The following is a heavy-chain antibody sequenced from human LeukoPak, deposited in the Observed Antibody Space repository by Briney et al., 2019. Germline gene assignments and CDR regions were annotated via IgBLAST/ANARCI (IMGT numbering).Heavy chain of an antibody. V-gene: IGHV3-48*01. CDR2: ISSSSSTI. J-gene: IGHJ5*02. D-gene: IGHD3-10*01. Sequence: GGSLRLSCAASGFTFSSYSMNWVRQAPGKGLEWVSYISSSSSTIYYADSVKGRFTISRDNAKNSLYLQMNSLRAEDTAVYYCARGRKVYYYGSGSYYLYNWFDPWGQGTLVTVSS. CDR1: GFTFSSYS. CDR3: ARGRKVYYYGSGSYYLYNWFDP.